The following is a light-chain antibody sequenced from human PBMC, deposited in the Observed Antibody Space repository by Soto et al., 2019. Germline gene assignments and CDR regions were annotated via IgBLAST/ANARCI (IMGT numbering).Light chain of an antibody. V-gene: IGKV1-5*03. J-gene: IGKJ1*01. CDR2: KAS. CDR3: QQYHDYSRT. Sequence: DIQMTQSPSTLSASVGDRVTITCRASQSISSWLAWYQQKTGKAPSLLIYKASTLQGGVPARFSGSGSGTEFTLTISSLQPDDFATYYCQQYHDYSRTFGQGTKVEI. CDR1: QSISSW.